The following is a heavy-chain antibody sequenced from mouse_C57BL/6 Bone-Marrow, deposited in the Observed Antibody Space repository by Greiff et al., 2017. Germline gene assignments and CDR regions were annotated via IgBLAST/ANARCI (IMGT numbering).Heavy chain of an antibody. CDR2: INPYNGGT. Sequence: VQLKQSGPVLVKPGASVKMSCKASGYTFTDYYMNWVKQSHGKSLEWIGVINPYNGGTSYNQKFKGKATLTVDKSSSTAYLELNSLTAEDSAVYYSAREVPWFAYWGQGTLVTVSA. J-gene: IGHJ3*01. V-gene: IGHV1-19*01. D-gene: IGHD5-1*01. CDR3: AREVPWFAY. CDR1: GYTFTDYY.